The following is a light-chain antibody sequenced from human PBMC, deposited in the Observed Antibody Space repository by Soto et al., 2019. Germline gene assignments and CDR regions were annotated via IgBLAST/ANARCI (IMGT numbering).Light chain of an antibody. Sequence: EKVLTQSPGTLSLSPGARATLSCRASQSVSSSYLAWDQQKPGQAPRLLIYGASSRATGIPDRFSGSGSGTDFTLTISTLEPEDFAVNYCQQYGSSPYTLGQGTKLDIK. CDR2: GAS. V-gene: IGKV3-20*01. J-gene: IGKJ2*01. CDR1: QSVSSSY. CDR3: QQYGSSPYT.